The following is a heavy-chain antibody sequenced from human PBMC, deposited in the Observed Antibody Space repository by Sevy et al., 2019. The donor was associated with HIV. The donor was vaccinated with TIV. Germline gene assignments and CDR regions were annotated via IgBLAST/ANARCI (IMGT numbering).Heavy chain of an antibody. CDR1: GFTFNTYA. Sequence: GGSLRLSCAASGFTFNTYAMSWVRQAPGKGLEWVSDLSGSGRDTYYADSVKGRFTISRDNSNNTVYLQMNSLRAEDTAVYYCAKDAYYYNSSGYSMSQWYYGMDVWGQGTTVTVSS. J-gene: IGHJ6*02. D-gene: IGHD3-22*01. CDR3: AKDAYYYNSSGYSMSQWYYGMDV. CDR2: LSGSGRDT. V-gene: IGHV3-23*01.